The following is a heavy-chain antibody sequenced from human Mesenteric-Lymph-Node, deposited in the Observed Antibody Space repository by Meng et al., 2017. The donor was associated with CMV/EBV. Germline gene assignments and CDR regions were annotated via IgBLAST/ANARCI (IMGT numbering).Heavy chain of an antibody. Sequence: AVFGGSFSDYYWTWIRQPAGKGLEWIGEINHSGGTNYNPSLKSRVTISVDTSKNHFSLELSSVTAADTAVYYCATGRIGYSSTWYYFWGQGTLVTVSS. CDR2: INHSGGT. D-gene: IGHD6-13*01. J-gene: IGHJ4*02. CDR3: ATGRIGYSSTWYYF. CDR1: GGSFSDYY. V-gene: IGHV4-34*01.